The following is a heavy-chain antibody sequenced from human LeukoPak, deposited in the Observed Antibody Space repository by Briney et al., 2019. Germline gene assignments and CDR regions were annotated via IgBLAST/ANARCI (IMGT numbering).Heavy chain of an antibody. Sequence: ASVKVSCKASGYTFTGYYMHWVRQAPGQGLEWMGWINPNSGGTNYAQKFQGRATMTRDTSISTAYMELSRLRSDDTAVYYCARGPTVVTQYYFDYWGQGTLVTVSS. CDR1: GYTFTGYY. CDR3: ARGPTVVTQYYFDY. V-gene: IGHV1-2*02. J-gene: IGHJ4*02. CDR2: INPNSGGT. D-gene: IGHD4-23*01.